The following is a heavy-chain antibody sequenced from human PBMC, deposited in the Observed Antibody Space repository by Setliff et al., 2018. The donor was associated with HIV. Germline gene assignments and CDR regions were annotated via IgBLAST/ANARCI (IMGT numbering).Heavy chain of an antibody. D-gene: IGHD2-15*01. Sequence: GGSLRLSCVASGFTFRNYWMSWVRQAPGKGLEWVANIKQDGTEKYYVDSVKGRFTISRDNAKNSLYLQMNSLRVEDTAVYYCVRGRWRLLHYYFDYWGQGTLVTVSS. CDR3: VRGRWRLLHYYFDY. J-gene: IGHJ4*02. CDR2: IKQDGTEK. CDR1: GFTFRNYW. V-gene: IGHV3-7*01.